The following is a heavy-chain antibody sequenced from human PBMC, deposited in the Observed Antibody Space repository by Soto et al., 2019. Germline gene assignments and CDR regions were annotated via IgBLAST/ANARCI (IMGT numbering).Heavy chain of an antibody. V-gene: IGHV4-31*03. J-gene: IGHJ6*02. CDR2: IYYSGST. CDR3: ARGGLGYCSGGSCYSAELSSYYYGMDV. CDR1: AGSISSGGYY. D-gene: IGHD2-15*01. Sequence: QVQLQESGPGLVKPSQTLSLTCTVSAGSISSGGYYWSWIRQHPGKGLEWIGYIYYSGSTYYNPSLKSRVTISVDTSKNQFSLKLSSVTAADTAVYYCARGGLGYCSGGSCYSAELSSYYYGMDVWGQGTTVTVSS.